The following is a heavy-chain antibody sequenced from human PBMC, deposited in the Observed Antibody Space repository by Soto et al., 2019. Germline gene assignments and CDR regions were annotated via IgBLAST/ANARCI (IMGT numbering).Heavy chain of an antibody. J-gene: IGHJ6*02. V-gene: IGHV4-34*01. D-gene: IGHD6-13*01. CDR1: GGSFSGYY. Sequence: SETLSLTCAVYGGSFSGYYWSWIRQPPGKGLEWIGEINHSGSTNYNPSLKSRVTISVDTSKNQFSLKLSSVTAADTAVYYCARGHSSSWWYYYGMDVWGQGTTVTVSS. CDR3: ARGHSSSWWYYYGMDV. CDR2: INHSGST.